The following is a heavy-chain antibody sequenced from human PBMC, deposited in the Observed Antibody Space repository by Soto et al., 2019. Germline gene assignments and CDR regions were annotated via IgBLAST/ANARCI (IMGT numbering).Heavy chain of an antibody. J-gene: IGHJ6*03. Sequence: GGSLRLSCAASGFTFSSYWMHWVRQAPGKGLVWVSRINSDGSSTSYADSVKGRFTISRDNAKNTLYLQMNSLRAEDTAVYYCARDSLAARPFYYYYYYMDVWGKGTTVTVSS. D-gene: IGHD6-6*01. V-gene: IGHV3-74*01. CDR1: GFTFSSYW. CDR3: ARDSLAARPFYYYYYYMDV. CDR2: INSDGSST.